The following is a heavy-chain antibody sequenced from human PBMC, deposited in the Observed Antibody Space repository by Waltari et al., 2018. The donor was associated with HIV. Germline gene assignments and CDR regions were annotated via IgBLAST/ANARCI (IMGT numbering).Heavy chain of an antibody. D-gene: IGHD3-22*01. CDR1: GGSLSHYS. J-gene: IGHJ4*02. V-gene: IGHV4-34*01. CDR2: INYSGST. Sequence: QVQLQQWGAGLLKASESLSPTGAVSGGSLSHYSWSWIRQPPGKGLEWIGEINYSGSTNYNPSLKSRVTMSVDTSKKQFSLNLTSVTAADTAVYYCARGRYYNGSPLPLDQWGQGTLVTVSS. CDR3: ARGRYYNGSPLPLDQ.